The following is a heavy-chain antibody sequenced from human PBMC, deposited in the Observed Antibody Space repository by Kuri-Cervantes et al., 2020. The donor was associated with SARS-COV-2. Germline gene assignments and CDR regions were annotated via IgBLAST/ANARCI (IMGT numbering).Heavy chain of an antibody. V-gene: IGHV3-53*01. CDR2: IYSGGST. J-gene: IGHJ3*02. Sequence: LSLTCAASGFTVSSNYMSWVRQAPGKGLEWVSVIYSGGSTYYADSVKGRFTISRDNSKNTLYLQMSSLRAEDTAVYYCAKEIGGYCSSTSCSDAFDIWGQGTMVTVSS. D-gene: IGHD2-2*01. CDR3: AKEIGGYCSSTSCSDAFDI. CDR1: GFTVSSNY.